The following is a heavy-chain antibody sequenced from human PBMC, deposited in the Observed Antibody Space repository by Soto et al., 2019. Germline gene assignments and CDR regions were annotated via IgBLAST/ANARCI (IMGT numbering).Heavy chain of an antibody. Sequence: QVQLVQSGAEVKKTVSSVKVSCKASGGTFSSYAISWVRQAPGQGLEWMGGIITIFGTANYAQKLQGRVTITADESKSTAYRELSRLRSADTSVYYCSGIKVRGVNYGMDVWGQGSTVTVSS. CDR1: GGTFSSYA. D-gene: IGHD3-10*01. CDR3: SGIKVRGVNYGMDV. CDR2: IITIFGTA. J-gene: IGHJ6*02. V-gene: IGHV1-69*01.